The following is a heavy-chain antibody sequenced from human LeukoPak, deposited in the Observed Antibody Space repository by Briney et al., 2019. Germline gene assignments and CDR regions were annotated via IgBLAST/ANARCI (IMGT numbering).Heavy chain of an antibody. CDR2: INHSGST. J-gene: IGHJ4*02. CDR3: ARGLEESYFDY. V-gene: IGHV4-34*01. CDR1: GGSFSGYY. Sequence: PSETLSLTCAVYGGSFSGYYWSWIRQPPGEGLEWIGEINHSGSTYYNPSLKSRVTISVDTSKNQFSLKLSSVTAADTAVYYCARGLEESYFDYWGQGTLVTVSS.